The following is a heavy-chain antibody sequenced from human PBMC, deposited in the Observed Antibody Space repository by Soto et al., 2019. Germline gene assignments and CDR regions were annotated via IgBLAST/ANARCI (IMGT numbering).Heavy chain of an antibody. D-gene: IGHD3-3*01. J-gene: IGHJ6*02. CDR2: LIPIFGTA. CDR1: GGTFSSYA. V-gene: IGHV1-69*06. CDR3: ARPDYDFWSGYYNPGYYGMDV. Sequence: QVQLVQSGAEVKKPGSSVKVSCKASGGTFSSYAISWVRQAPGQGLEWMGGLIPIFGTANYAQKFQGRVTITADKSTSTAYMELSSLRSEDTAVYYCARPDYDFWSGYYNPGYYGMDVWGQGTTVPVSS.